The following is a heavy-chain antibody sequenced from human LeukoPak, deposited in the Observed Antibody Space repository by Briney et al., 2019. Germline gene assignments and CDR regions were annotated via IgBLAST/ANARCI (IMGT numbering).Heavy chain of an antibody. V-gene: IGHV3-7*01. CDR2: IKQDGSEE. J-gene: IGHJ4*02. Sequence: GGSLRLSCAASGFISKSYWMSWVRQAPGKGLEWVANIKQDGSEENYVDSVRGRFTISRDNAKNSLYLQMNSLRAEDTAVYYCGRDPGMEDYWGQGTLVTVSS. CDR3: GRDPGMEDY. D-gene: IGHD1-1*01. CDR1: GFISKSYW.